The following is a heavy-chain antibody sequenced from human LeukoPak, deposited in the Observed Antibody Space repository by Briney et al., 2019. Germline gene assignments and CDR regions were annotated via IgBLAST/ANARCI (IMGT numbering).Heavy chain of an antibody. CDR2: IIPIFGTA. D-gene: IGHD2-2*01. CDR1: GGTFSSYA. J-gene: IGHJ3*02. V-gene: IGHV1-69*01. Sequence: SSVKVSCKASGGTFSSYAISWVRQAPGQGLEWMGGIIPIFGTANYAQKFQGRVTITADESTSTAYMELSSLRSEDTAVYYCARAYCSSTSCYPGDAFDIWGQGTMVTVSS. CDR3: ARAYCSSTSCYPGDAFDI.